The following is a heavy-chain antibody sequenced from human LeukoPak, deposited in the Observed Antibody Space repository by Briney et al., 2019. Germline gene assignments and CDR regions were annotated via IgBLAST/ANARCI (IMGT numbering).Heavy chain of an antibody. CDR3: TTRPALPPTLSDNDY. D-gene: IGHD2-21*02. CDR1: GFTFSNAW. CDR2: IKSKTDGGTT. Sequence: PGGSLRLSCAASGFTFSNAWMSWVRQAPGKGLEWVGRIKSKTDGGTTDYAAPVKGRFTISRDDSKNTLYLQMNSLKTEDTAVYYCTTRPALPPTLSDNDYWGQGTLVTVSS. J-gene: IGHJ4*02. V-gene: IGHV3-15*01.